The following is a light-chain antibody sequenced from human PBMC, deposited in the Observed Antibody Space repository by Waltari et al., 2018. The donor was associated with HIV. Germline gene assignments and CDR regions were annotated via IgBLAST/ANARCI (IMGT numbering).Light chain of an antibody. Sequence: QSVLTQPPSVSGAPRQRVTISCSGGSSNIGNNAVNWYQQLPGKAPKLLIYFDDLLPSWVSARFSGSKSGTSASLAISGLQSEDEADYYCAAWDDSLNGVVFGGGTKVTVL. CDR3: AAWDDSLNGVV. V-gene: IGLV1-36*01. CDR2: FDD. CDR1: SSNIGNNA. J-gene: IGLJ2*01.